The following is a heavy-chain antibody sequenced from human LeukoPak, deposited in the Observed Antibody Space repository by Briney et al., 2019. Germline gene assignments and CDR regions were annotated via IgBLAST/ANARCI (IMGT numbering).Heavy chain of an antibody. Sequence: ASVKVSCKASVYTRTVDYMHWVRQAPGQGLEWMGWINPNSGDTNFGQKFQGRVTMTRDTSISTAYMELSRLRSDDTAVYYGLSGYDLCYWGKGTLVTVSS. CDR1: VYTRTVDY. V-gene: IGHV1-2*02. J-gene: IGHJ4*02. D-gene: IGHD5-12*01. CDR3: LSGYDLCY. CDR2: INPNSGDT.